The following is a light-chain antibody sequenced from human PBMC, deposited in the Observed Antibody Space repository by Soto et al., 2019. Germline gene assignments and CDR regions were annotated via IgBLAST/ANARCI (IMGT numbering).Light chain of an antibody. CDR1: SSDVGGYNY. Sequence: QSALTQPASVSGSPGQSITISCTGTSSDVGGYNYVSWYQHHPGKAPKLMIYEVSNRPSGVSNRFSGSKSGNTASLTISGLQAEDEADYYCSSYPSSGTLVFGTGTKVTVL. CDR3: SSYPSSGTLV. V-gene: IGLV2-14*01. CDR2: EVS. J-gene: IGLJ1*01.